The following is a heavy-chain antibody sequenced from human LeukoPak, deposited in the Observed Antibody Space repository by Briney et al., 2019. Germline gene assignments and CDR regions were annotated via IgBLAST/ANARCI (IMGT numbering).Heavy chain of an antibody. CDR3: AKIRGYSYGFRVGDAFDI. CDR2: ISGSGGST. CDR1: GFTFSSYA. D-gene: IGHD5-18*01. J-gene: IGHJ3*02. Sequence: GGSLRLSCAASGFTFSSYAMSWVRQAPWKGLEWVSAISGSGGSTYYADSVKGRFTISRDNSKNTLYLQMNSLRAEDTAVYYCAKIRGYSYGFRVGDAFDIWGQGTMVTVSS. V-gene: IGHV3-23*01.